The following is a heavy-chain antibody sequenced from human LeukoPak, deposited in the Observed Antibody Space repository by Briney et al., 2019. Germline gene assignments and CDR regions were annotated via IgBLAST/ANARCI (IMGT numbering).Heavy chain of an antibody. CDR2: IWYDGSNK. V-gene: IGHV3-33*01. CDR3: ARDPSPRTSYYYYYMDV. Sequence: GRSLRLSCAASGFTFSSYGMHWVRQAPGKGLEWVAVIWYDGSNKYYADSVKGRFTISRDNAKNSLYLQMNSLRAEDTAVYYCARDPSPRTSYYYYYMDVWGKGTTATVSS. D-gene: IGHD2-2*01. CDR1: GFTFSSYG. J-gene: IGHJ6*03.